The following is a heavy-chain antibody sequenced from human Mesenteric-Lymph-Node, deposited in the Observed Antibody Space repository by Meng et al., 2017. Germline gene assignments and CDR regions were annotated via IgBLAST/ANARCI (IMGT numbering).Heavy chain of an antibody. Sequence: SETLSLTCTVSGYSISSNYYWGWIRQPPGKGLEWIANIYHSGRTYYNPSLKSRATISVDTSKNQFSLKLSSVTAADTAVYYCARADYYDSSGYYYPGAPYYFDYWGQGTLVTVSS. CDR3: ARADYYDSSGYYYPGAPYYFDY. D-gene: IGHD3-22*01. V-gene: IGHV4-38-2*02. J-gene: IGHJ4*02. CDR1: GYSISSNYY. CDR2: IYHSGRT.